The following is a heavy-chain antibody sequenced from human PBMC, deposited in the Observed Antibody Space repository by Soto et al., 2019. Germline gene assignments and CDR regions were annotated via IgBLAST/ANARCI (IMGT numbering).Heavy chain of an antibody. Sequence: SETLSLTCTVSGGSISSSSYYWGWIRQPPGKGLEWIGSIYYSGSTYYNPSLKSRVTISVDTSKNQFSLKLSSVTAADTAVYYCARQYCTNGVCYHYYYYMDVWGKGTTVTVSS. CDR3: ARQYCTNGVCYHYYYYMDV. D-gene: IGHD2-8*01. CDR1: GGSISSSSYY. V-gene: IGHV4-39*01. J-gene: IGHJ6*03. CDR2: IYYSGST.